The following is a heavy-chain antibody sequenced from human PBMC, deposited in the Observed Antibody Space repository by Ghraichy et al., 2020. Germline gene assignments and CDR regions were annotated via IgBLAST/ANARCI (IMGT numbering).Heavy chain of an antibody. Sequence: SQTLSLTCTVSGGSISSSSYYWGWIRQPPGKGLEWIGSIYYSGSTYYNPSLKSRVTISVDTSKNQFSLKLSSVTAADTAVYYCATDRLTGTGQWLVVFDYWGQGTLVTVSS. J-gene: IGHJ4*02. CDR1: GGSISSSSYY. D-gene: IGHD6-19*01. CDR2: IYYSGST. CDR3: ATDRLTGTGQWLVVFDY. V-gene: IGHV4-39*02.